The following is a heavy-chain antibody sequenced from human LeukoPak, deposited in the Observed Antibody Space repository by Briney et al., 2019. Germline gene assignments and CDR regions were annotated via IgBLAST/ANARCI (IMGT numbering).Heavy chain of an antibody. D-gene: IGHD4-17*01. Sequence: ASETLSLTCTVSGGSISSSSYYWGWIRQPPGKGLEWIGSIYYSGSTYYNPSLKSRVTISVDTSKNQFSLKLSSVTAADTAVYYCARAHGDQEWYDPWGQGTLVTVSS. CDR2: IYYSGST. V-gene: IGHV4-39*07. CDR1: GGSISSSSYY. J-gene: IGHJ5*02. CDR3: ARAHGDQEWYDP.